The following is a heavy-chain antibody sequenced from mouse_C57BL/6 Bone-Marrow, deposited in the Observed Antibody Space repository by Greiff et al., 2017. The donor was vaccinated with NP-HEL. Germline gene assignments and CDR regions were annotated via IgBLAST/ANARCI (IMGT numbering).Heavy chain of an antibody. D-gene: IGHD1-1*01. CDR3: ARHSTTVVAPVAY. CDR1: GFTFSSYG. V-gene: IGHV5-6*02. Sequence: EVKLVESGGDLVKPGGSLKLSCAASGFTFSSYGMSWVRQTPDKRLEWVATISSGGSYTYYPDSVKGRFTISRDNAKNTLYLQMSSLKSEDTAMYYCARHSTTVVAPVAYWGQGTLVTVSA. CDR2: ISSGGSYT. J-gene: IGHJ3*01.